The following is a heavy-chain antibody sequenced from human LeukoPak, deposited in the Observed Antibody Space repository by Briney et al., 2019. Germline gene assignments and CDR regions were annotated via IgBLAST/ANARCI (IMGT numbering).Heavy chain of an antibody. CDR2: IYSGGST. CDR3: ARDRDGYDNFDS. Sequence: GGSLRLSCAASGFTVSSNYMSWVRQAPGKGLEWVSVIYSGGSTYYADSVKGRFTISRDNSKNTLYLQMNSLRVEDTAVYYCARDRDGYDNFDSWDQGTLVTVSS. D-gene: IGHD5-24*01. V-gene: IGHV3-53*01. J-gene: IGHJ4*02. CDR1: GFTVSSNY.